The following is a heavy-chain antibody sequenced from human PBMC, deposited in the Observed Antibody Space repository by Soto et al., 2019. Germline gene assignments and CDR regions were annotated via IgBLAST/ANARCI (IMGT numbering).Heavy chain of an antibody. J-gene: IGHJ6*02. Sequence: LXLXCTVSCGSISSXGYYWSLIRQHPGKGLEWIGYIYYSWSTYYSPSLKSRVTISVDTSKNQFSLKLSSVTAADTAVYYCATTGRVYYYYGMDVWGQGTTVTVSS. V-gene: IGHV4-31*03. CDR1: CGSISSXGYY. CDR3: ATTGRVYYYYGMDV. CDR2: IYYSWST. D-gene: IGHD3-10*01.